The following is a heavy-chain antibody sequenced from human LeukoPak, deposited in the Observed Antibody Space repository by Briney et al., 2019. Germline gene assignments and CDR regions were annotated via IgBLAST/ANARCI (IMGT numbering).Heavy chain of an antibody. CDR1: GFTFRNYV. Sequence: GGSLRLSCAASGFTFRNYVIHWVRLAPGKGLEWVAVTSSDLNVKLYADSVKGRFTISRDNSRSTLYLQMNSLRPEDTAIYYCAREGYYGSGSPPSLYFDYWGQGTLVTVSS. CDR2: TSSDLNVK. CDR3: AREGYYGSGSPPSLYFDY. J-gene: IGHJ4*02. D-gene: IGHD3-10*01. V-gene: IGHV3-30-3*01.